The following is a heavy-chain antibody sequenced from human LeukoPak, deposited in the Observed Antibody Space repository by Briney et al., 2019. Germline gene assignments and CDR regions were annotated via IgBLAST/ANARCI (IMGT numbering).Heavy chain of an antibody. CDR1: GFTFRNYV. Sequence: GGSLRLSCAASGFTFRNYVIHWVRLAPGKGLEWVAVTSSDLNVKLYADSVKGRFTISRDNSRSTLYLQMNSLRPEDTAIYYCAREGYYGSGSPPSLYFDYWGQGTLVTVSS. CDR2: TSSDLNVK. CDR3: AREGYYGSGSPPSLYFDY. J-gene: IGHJ4*02. D-gene: IGHD3-10*01. V-gene: IGHV3-30-3*01.